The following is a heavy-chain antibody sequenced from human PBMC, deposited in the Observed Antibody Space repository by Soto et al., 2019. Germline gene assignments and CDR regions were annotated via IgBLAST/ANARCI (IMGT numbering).Heavy chain of an antibody. J-gene: IGHJ4*02. CDR2: INSDGSST. CDR3: SRTAHPYSTYYFDY. Sequence: EVQLVESGGGLVQPGGSLRLSCAASGFTFSSYWMHWVRQAPGKGLVWVSRINSDGSSTSYADSVKGRFTISRDNAKNTLYLQMNSLRAEDTAVYYCSRTAHPYSTYYFDYWGQGTLVTVSS. D-gene: IGHD1-26*01. CDR1: GFTFSSYW. V-gene: IGHV3-74*01.